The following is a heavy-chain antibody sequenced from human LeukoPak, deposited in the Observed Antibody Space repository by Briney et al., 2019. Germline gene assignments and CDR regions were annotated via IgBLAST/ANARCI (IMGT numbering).Heavy chain of an antibody. Sequence: AAVKVSCKPSLYTFTSYGISCVRPAPGEGLEWVGWISAYNGNTNYAQKLQGRVTMTTDTSTSTAYMELRSLRSDDTAVYYCARDHDFYGMDVWGQGTTVTVSS. CDR1: LYTFTSYG. V-gene: IGHV1-18*01. CDR2: ISAYNGNT. CDR3: ARDHDFYGMDV. J-gene: IGHJ6*01.